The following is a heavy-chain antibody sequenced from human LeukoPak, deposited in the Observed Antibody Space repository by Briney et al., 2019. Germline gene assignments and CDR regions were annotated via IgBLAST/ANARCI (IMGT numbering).Heavy chain of an antibody. CDR2: FDPEDGET. D-gene: IGHD5-12*01. V-gene: IGHV1-24*01. Sequence: ASVKVSCKVSGYTLTELSMHWVRQAPGKGLEWMGGFDPEDGETIYAQKFQGRVTMTEDTSTDTAYMELSSLRSEDTAVYCCATVFAQIVPTSFDYWGQGTLVTVSS. J-gene: IGHJ4*02. CDR3: ATVFAQIVPTSFDY. CDR1: GYTLTELS.